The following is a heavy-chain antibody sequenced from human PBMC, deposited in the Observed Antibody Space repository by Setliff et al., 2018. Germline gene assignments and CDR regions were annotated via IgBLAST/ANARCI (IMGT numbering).Heavy chain of an antibody. V-gene: IGHV4-39*07. CDR2: IFYGGST. Sequence: PSETLSLTCTVSGASISSSSYYWAWIRQPPGRGLELIGSIFYGGSTYYNPSLKSRVTISIDASKNQFSLKLDSVTAADTAVYYCATLTGDRGVDYWGQGRLVTVPQ. CDR1: GASISSSSYY. CDR3: ATLTGDRGVDY. D-gene: IGHD7-27*01. J-gene: IGHJ4*02.